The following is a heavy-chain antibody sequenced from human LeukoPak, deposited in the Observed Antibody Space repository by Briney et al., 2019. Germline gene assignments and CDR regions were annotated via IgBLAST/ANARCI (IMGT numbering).Heavy chain of an antibody. D-gene: IGHD6-19*01. CDR1: GFTFSVYF. Sequence: PGGSLRLSCAASGFTFSVYFISWVRQAPGKGLEWLSYVSTAGSHTNYAHSVKGPFTISRDNVKKSLYLQMNSLRPDDTAVYYCASGGGYAFDILGERGIVTVSS. CDR3: ASGGGYAFDI. CDR2: VSTAGSHT. J-gene: IGHJ3*02. V-gene: IGHV3-11*03.